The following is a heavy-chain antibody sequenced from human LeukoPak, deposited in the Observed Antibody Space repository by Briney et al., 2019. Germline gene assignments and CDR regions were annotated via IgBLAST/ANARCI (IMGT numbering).Heavy chain of an antibody. J-gene: IGHJ6*03. CDR1: GFTFSSYS. Sequence: GGSLRLSCAASGFTFSSYSMNWVRQAPGKGLEWVSSISSSSSYIYYADSVKGRFTISRDNAKNSLYLQMNSLRAEDTAVYYRASDRGYSHGYYMDVWGKGTTVTVSS. D-gene: IGHD5-18*01. CDR3: ASDRGYSHGYYMDV. V-gene: IGHV3-21*01. CDR2: ISSSSSYI.